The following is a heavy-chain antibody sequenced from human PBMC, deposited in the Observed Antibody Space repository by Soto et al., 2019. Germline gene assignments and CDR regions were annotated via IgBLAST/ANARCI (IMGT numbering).Heavy chain of an antibody. D-gene: IGHD6-6*01. CDR2: IDHSGNT. CDR3: ARSSIEPRVFMYPFDS. Sequence: SETLSLTCAVYGGSFSGYYWSWIRQFPGKGLEWIGEIDHSGNTNYNPSLKSRVAISLDTSKNQFSLRLNSVTAADTAVYYCARSSIEPRVFMYPFDSWGQGTLVTVSS. CDR1: GGSFSGYY. V-gene: IGHV4-34*01. J-gene: IGHJ4*02.